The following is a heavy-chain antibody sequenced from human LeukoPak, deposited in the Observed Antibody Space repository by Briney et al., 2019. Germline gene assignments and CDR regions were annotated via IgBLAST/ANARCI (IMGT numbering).Heavy chain of an antibody. CDR1: DFILRAYG. V-gene: IGHV3-74*01. CDR3: ARGVDYGLDV. D-gene: IGHD2-15*01. CDR2: VNFDGSST. J-gene: IGHJ6*02. Sequence: GGSLRLSCAASDFILRAYGMNWVRQAPGKGLVWVSHVNFDGSSTSYANSVKGRFTISRDNARNTLYLQMNSLRVEDTAVYYCARGVDYGLDVWGQGTTVTVSS.